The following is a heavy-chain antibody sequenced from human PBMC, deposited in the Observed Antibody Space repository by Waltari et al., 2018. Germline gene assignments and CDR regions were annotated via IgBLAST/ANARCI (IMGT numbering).Heavy chain of an antibody. CDR2: MNPNSGTT. CDR3: ARAKRRKLLNYYYYYGMDV. Sequence: QVQLVQSGAEVKKPGASVKVSCKASGYTFTSYDINWVRQATGQGLEWMGWMNPNSGTTGYAQNFQGRVTMTRNTSISTAYMELSSLRSEDTAVYYCARAKRRKLLNYYYYYGMDVWGQGTTVTVSS. D-gene: IGHD2-15*01. J-gene: IGHJ6*02. V-gene: IGHV1-8*01. CDR1: GYTFTSYD.